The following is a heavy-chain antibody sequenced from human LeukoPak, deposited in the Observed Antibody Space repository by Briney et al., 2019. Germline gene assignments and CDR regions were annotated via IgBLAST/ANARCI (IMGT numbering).Heavy chain of an antibody. D-gene: IGHD3-22*01. J-gene: IGHJ4*02. V-gene: IGHV4-34*01. Sequence: SETLSLTCVVYGGSFSAYYWNWIRQPPGKGLEWIGEIYHSGSTNYNPSLKSRVTISVDKSKNQFSLKLSSVTAADTAVYYCARDRPRSYYDSSGYYYFDYWGQGTLVTVSS. CDR1: GGSFSAYY. CDR2: IYHSGST. CDR3: ARDRPRSYYDSSGYYYFDY.